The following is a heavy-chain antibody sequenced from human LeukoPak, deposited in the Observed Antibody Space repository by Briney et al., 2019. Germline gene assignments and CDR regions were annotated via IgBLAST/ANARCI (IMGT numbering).Heavy chain of an antibody. Sequence: GGSLRLSCAASGFTFSSYWMHWVRQAPGKGLVWVSRSKSDGSTNYADSVKGRFTISRDNAKNTVSLQMNSLRAEDTGVYYCARAPSEIGGYYPEYFRHWGQGTLVTVSS. CDR2: SKSDGST. CDR1: GFTFSSYW. D-gene: IGHD3-22*01. CDR3: ARAPSEIGGYYPEYFRH. J-gene: IGHJ1*01. V-gene: IGHV3-74*01.